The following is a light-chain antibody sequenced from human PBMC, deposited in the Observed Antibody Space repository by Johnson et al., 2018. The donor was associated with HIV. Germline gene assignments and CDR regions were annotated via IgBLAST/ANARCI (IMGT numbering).Light chain of an antibody. CDR3: GTWGTSLSVYV. J-gene: IGLJ1*01. V-gene: IGLV1-51*02. Sequence: QSILTQPPSVSAAPGQKVTISCSGSSSNIGNNYVAWYQQLPVTAPKLLIYENNKRPSGIPDRFSGSKSGTSATLGITGLQTGDEADFYCGTWGTSLSVYVLVTETKVTVL. CDR2: ENN. CDR1: SSNIGNNY.